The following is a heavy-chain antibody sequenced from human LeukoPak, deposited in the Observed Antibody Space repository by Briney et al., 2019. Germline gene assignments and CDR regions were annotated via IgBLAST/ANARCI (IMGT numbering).Heavy chain of an antibody. J-gene: IGHJ6*02. D-gene: IGHD6-19*01. V-gene: IGHV3-30*19. CDR2: ISYDGSNK. CDR3: ARDLVQVAVAGTGTYYYYYGMDV. CDR1: GFTFSSYG. Sequence: QSGGSLRLSCAASGFTFSSYGMHWVRQAPGKGLEWVAVISYDGSNKYYADSVKGRFTISRDNSKNTLYLQMNSLRAEDTAVYYCARDLVQVAVAGTGTYYYYYGMDVWGQGTTVTVSS.